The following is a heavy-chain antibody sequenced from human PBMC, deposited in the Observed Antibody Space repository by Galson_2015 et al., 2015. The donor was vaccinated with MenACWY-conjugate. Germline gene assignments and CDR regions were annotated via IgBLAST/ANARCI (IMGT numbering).Heavy chain of an antibody. J-gene: IGHJ5*02. Sequence: CAISGDSVSSNSAAWNWIRQSPSRGFEWLGRTYYRSQWHYDYAVSVKGRMTINPDTSKNETSLQLHSVTPEDTAVYYCAREGSSRYHSDYFCCASWGQGTLVTVSS. CDR1: GDSVSSNSAA. CDR2: TYYRSQWHY. CDR3: AREGSSRYHSDYFCCAS. V-gene: IGHV6-1*01. D-gene: IGHD3-22*01.